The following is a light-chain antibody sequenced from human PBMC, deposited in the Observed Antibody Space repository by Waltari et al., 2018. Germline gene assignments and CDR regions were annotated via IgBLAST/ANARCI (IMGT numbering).Light chain of an antibody. CDR3: QTWGTGWV. J-gene: IGLJ3*02. CDR2: INSDGSH. CDR1: SGHSNYA. Sequence: QLVLTQSPSASASLGASVKLTCTLSSGHSNYAIAWHQQQPGKGHRFLMKINSDGSHNKGDGIPDRFSGSTSGAERYLTISSLQSEDEAAYYCQTWGTGWVFGGGTKLTVL. V-gene: IGLV4-69*01.